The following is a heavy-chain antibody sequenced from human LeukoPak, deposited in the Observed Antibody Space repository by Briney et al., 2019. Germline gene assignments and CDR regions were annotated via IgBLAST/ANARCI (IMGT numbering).Heavy chain of an antibody. CDR3: ARKQQPGDAFDI. V-gene: IGHV5-51*01. CDR2: IYPGDSDT. CDR1: GYSFTSYW. J-gene: IGHJ3*02. D-gene: IGHD6-13*01. Sequence: GEALQISCKGSGYSFTSYWIGWVRQVPRKGREWMGIIYPGDSDTRYSPSFQGQVTISADKSISTAHLQWSSLKASDTAMYYCARKQQPGDAFDIWGQGTMVTVSS.